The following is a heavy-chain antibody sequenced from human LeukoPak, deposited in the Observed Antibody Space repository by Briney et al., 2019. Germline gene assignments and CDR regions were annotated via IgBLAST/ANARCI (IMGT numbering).Heavy chain of an antibody. CDR1: GFTFSYYG. D-gene: IGHD3-22*01. CDR3: VRDRDSTGYYDY. V-gene: IGHV3-30*02. CDR2: IRYDGKDK. Sequence: GGSLRLSCAASGFTFSYYGMHWVRQAPGKGLEWVAFIRYDGKDKFYADSVKGRFTISRDNSKNTLYLQTNSLRAEDTALYYCVRDRDSTGYYDYWGQGTLVTVSS. J-gene: IGHJ4*02.